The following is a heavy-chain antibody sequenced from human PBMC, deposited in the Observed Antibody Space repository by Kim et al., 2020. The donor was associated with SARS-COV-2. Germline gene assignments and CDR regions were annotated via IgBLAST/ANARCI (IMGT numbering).Heavy chain of an antibody. D-gene: IGHD3-10*01. CDR2: ISYDGSNK. CDR1: GFTFSSYG. Sequence: GGSLRLSCAASGFTFSSYGMHWVRQAPGKGLEWVAVISYDGSNKYYADSVKGRFTISRDNSKNTLYLQMNSLRAEDTAVYYCAKERYYGSGSYFSLDYWGQGTLVTVSS. V-gene: IGHV3-30*18. J-gene: IGHJ4*02. CDR3: AKERYYGSGSYFSLDY.